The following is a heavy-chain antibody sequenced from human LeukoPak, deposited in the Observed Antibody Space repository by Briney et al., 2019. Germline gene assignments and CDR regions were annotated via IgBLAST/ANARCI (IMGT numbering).Heavy chain of an antibody. Sequence: SETLSLTCTVSGVSISSSNSYWGWIRQPPGKGLEWIGSIYYSGNTYYNASLKSQVSISIDTSKNQFSLRLTSVTAADTAVYYCASTPFYYYYYMDVWGKGTTVTVSS. CDR3: ASTPFYYYYYMDV. CDR1: GVSISSSNSY. V-gene: IGHV4-39*01. J-gene: IGHJ6*03. CDR2: IYYSGNT. D-gene: IGHD2-15*01.